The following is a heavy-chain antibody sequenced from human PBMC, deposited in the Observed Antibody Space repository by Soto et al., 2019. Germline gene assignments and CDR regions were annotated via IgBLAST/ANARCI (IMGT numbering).Heavy chain of an antibody. CDR1: GFTFSSYA. V-gene: IGHV3-23*01. Sequence: GGSLRLSCAASGFTFSSYAMSWVRQAPGKGLEWVSGIDGSGRNTYYADSVKGRFAISRDNSKNTLSVQMNGLRVEDTALYYCAKDGGSVCSGGTCYFQAPDYWGQGTLVTVSS. D-gene: IGHD2-15*01. CDR2: IDGSGRNT. CDR3: AKDGGSVCSGGTCYFQAPDY. J-gene: IGHJ4*02.